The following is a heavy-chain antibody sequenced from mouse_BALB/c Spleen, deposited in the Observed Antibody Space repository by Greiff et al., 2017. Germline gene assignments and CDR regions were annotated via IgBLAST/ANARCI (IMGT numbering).Heavy chain of an antibody. D-gene: IGHD2-4*01. J-gene: IGHJ3*01. Sequence: VQLQQSGAELVRPGALVKLSCKASGFNIKDYYMHWVKQRPEQGLEWIGWIDPENGNTIYDPKFQGKASITADTSSNTAYLQLSSLTSEDTAVYYCAGIYYDYGGFAYWGQGTLVTVSA. CDR3: AGIYYDYGGFAY. CDR2: IDPENGNT. CDR1: GFNIKDYY. V-gene: IGHV14-1*02.